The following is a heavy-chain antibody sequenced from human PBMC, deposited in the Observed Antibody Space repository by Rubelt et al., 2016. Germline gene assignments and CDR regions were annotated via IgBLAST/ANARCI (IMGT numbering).Heavy chain of an antibody. Sequence: ELQLVESGGGLVKSGGSLRLSCAASGFTFTDAWMNWVRQAPGKGLEWVGRAKSRTEGGTTDIAAPVKGRFTISRDNSKNKCFLQMNSLKCEETAVYYCTSAMPGFWSGDGVWGQGTTVIVSS. J-gene: IGHJ6*02. CDR3: TSAMPGFWSGDGV. CDR1: GFTFTDAW. CDR2: AKSRTEGGTT. D-gene: IGHD3/OR15-3a*01. V-gene: IGHV3-15*07.